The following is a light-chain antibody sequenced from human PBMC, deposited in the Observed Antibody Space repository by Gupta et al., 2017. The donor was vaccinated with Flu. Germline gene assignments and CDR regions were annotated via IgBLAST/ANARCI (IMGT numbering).Light chain of an antibody. V-gene: IGKV3D-15*01. CDR1: QSISSN. CDR2: GTS. J-gene: IGKJ4*01. CDR3: QQYNMSPPLT. Sequence: EIVLTQSPATLSVSPGERATLSRRASQSISSNLAWYQQKPGQGPRLLIYGTSTRATGIPARFSGSGSGTEFTLTISSLQSEDFAVYYCQQYNMSPPLTFGGGTKVEIK.